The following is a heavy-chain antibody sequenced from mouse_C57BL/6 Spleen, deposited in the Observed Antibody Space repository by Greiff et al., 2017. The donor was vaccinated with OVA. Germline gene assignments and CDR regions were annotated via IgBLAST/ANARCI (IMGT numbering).Heavy chain of an antibody. CDR2: IYPGDGDT. V-gene: IGHV1-82*01. Sequence: QVQLQQSGPELVKPGASVKIPCKASGYAFSSSWMNWVKQRPGKGLEWIGRIYPGDGDTNYNGKFKGKATLTADKSSSTAYMQLSSLTSEDSAVYFCARDYYGSSYGNYFDYWGQGTTLTVSS. CDR1: GYAFSSSW. CDR3: ARDYYGSSYGNYFDY. J-gene: IGHJ2*01. D-gene: IGHD1-1*01.